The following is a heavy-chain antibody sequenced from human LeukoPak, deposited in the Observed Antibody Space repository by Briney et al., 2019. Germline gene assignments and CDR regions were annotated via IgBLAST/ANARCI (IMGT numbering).Heavy chain of an antibody. CDR1: GYTFTGYY. Sequence: ASVKVSCKASGYTFTGYYMHWVRQDPGQGLEWMGWINPNSGGTNYAQKFQGRVTMTRDTSISTAYMELSRLRSDDTAVYYCTIMITFGGVIVSDYWGQGTLVTVSS. CDR3: TIMITFGGVIVSDY. V-gene: IGHV1-2*02. D-gene: IGHD3-16*02. J-gene: IGHJ4*02. CDR2: INPNSGGT.